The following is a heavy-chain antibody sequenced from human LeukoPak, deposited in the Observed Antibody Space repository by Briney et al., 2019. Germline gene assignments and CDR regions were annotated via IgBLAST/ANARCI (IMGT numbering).Heavy chain of an antibody. CDR2: IKPNSGGT. J-gene: IGHJ5*02. D-gene: IGHD3-10*01. Sequence: ASVKDSCKASGYSFADYYMHWVRQAPGQGLEWMGWIKPNSGGTRSAQKFQGRVTMTRDTSISTAYMELSSLRYDDTAVYYCATNILVRDIINWFDPWGQGTLVTVSS. CDR3: ATNILVRDIINWFDP. V-gene: IGHV1-2*02. CDR1: GYSFADYY.